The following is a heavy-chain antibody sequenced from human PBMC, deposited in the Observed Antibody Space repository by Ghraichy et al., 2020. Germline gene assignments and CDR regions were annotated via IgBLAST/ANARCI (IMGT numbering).Heavy chain of an antibody. D-gene: IGHD2-8*01. Sequence: GSLRLSCTVSGGSISSSNYYWGWIRQPPGNGLEWIASVSYSGSTYYNPSLKSRVTISVDTSKNHFSLQLSSVTAADTAVYYCAKVGYCASGVCYPFDCWGQGTLVTVSS. V-gene: IGHV4-39*02. J-gene: IGHJ4*02. CDR1: GGSISSSNYY. CDR3: AKVGYCASGVCYPFDC. CDR2: VSYSGST.